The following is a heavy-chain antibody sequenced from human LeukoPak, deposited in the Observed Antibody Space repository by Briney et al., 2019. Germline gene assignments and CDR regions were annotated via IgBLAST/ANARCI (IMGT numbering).Heavy chain of an antibody. J-gene: IGHJ5*02. Sequence: SETLSLTCTVSGGSISSYYWSWIRQPPGKGLEWIGFIYYSGSTNYNPSLKSRVTISIDTSKNQFSLKLSSVTAADTAVYYCARETLEGKFDPWGQGILVTVSS. CDR2: IYYSGST. D-gene: IGHD1-1*01. CDR3: ARETLEGKFDP. CDR1: GGSISSYY. V-gene: IGHV4-59*01.